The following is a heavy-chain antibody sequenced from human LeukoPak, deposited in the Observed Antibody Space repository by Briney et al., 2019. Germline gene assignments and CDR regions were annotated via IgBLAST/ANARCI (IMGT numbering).Heavy chain of an antibody. D-gene: IGHD4-17*01. Sequence: SETLSLTCAVSGGSISSSNWWSWVRQPPGKGLEWIGEIYHSGSTNYNPSLKSRVTISVDKSKNQFSLKLSSVTAADTAVYYCAREFFAVTTLGWFDPWGQGTLVTVSS. CDR1: GGSISSSNW. J-gene: IGHJ5*02. CDR3: AREFFAVTTLGWFDP. V-gene: IGHV4-4*02. CDR2: IYHSGST.